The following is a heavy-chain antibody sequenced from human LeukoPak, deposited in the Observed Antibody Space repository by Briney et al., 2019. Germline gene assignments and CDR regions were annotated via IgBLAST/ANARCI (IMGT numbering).Heavy chain of an antibody. Sequence: SETLSLTCGVSGGSISSRYYWGWIRQSPGKGLEWIGGLYYTGSTYYNPSLKSRITISVDTSKSQFSLKLTSVTAADTAVYYCASVYSLYDNWGQGILVIVSS. D-gene: IGHD6-13*01. CDR1: GGSISSRYY. CDR2: LYYTGST. CDR3: ASVYSLYDN. V-gene: IGHV4-39*01. J-gene: IGHJ4*02.